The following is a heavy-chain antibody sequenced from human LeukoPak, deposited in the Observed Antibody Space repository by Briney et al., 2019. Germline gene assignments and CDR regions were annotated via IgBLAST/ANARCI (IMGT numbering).Heavy chain of an antibody. V-gene: IGHV4-34*01. J-gene: IGHJ3*02. CDR1: GGPFNGYY. Sequence: SETLSLTCAVYGGPFNGYYWSWIRQPPGKGLEWIGEINHSGSTNYNPSLKSRVTISVDTSKNQFSLKLSSVTAADTAVYYCARVRRSNTYYYGSGTKTPGAFDIWGQGTMVTVSS. D-gene: IGHD3-10*01. CDR3: ARVRRSNTYYYGSGTKTPGAFDI. CDR2: INHSGST.